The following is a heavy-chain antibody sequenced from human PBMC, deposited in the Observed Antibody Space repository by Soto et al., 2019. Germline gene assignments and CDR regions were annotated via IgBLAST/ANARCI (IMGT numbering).Heavy chain of an antibody. CDR3: ARGSYDFWSGYYTFYYYYGMDV. V-gene: IGHV1-8*01. Sequence: GASVKVSCKASGYTFTSYDINWVRQATGQGLEWMGWMNPNSGNTGYAQKFQGRVTMTRNTSISTAHMELSSLRSEDTAVYYCARGSYDFWSGYYTFYYYYGMDVWGQGTTVTVSS. D-gene: IGHD3-3*01. CDR2: MNPNSGNT. J-gene: IGHJ6*02. CDR1: GYTFTSYD.